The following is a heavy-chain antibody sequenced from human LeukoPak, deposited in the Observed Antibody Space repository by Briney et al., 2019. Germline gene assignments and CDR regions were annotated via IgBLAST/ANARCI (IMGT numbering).Heavy chain of an antibody. V-gene: IGHV4-39*07. Sequence: PSETLSLTCTVSGGSISSSSYYWGWIRQPPGKGLEWIGNIYYSGSTYYNPSLKSRVTISVDTSKNQFSLKLSSVTAADTAVYYCARASAEYSNSWSFDYWAQGALVTVSS. CDR1: GGSISSSSYY. CDR3: ARASAEYSNSWSFDY. CDR2: IYYSGST. D-gene: IGHD6-13*01. J-gene: IGHJ4*02.